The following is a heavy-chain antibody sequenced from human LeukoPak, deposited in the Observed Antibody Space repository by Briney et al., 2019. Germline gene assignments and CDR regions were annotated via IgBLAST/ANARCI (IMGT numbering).Heavy chain of an antibody. CDR3: ARGLYDSGDYYYGIRAYYFDQ. V-gene: IGHV4-34*01. Sequence: SQTLSLTCAVSGASFSGDYWSWLRQPPGRGLEWIAEINHSGRSNFNPSLQGRVTISVDTSKNQFSLNLSSVTAADTARYYCARGLYDSGDYYYGIRAYYFDQWGQGTLVTVSS. CDR1: GASFSGDY. D-gene: IGHD3-22*01. J-gene: IGHJ4*02. CDR2: INHSGRS.